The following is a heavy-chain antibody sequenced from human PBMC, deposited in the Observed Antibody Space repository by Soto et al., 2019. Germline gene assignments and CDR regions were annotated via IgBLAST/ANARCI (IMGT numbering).Heavy chain of an antibody. CDR1: GGSFSGYY. Sequence: SETLSLTCAVYGGSFSGYYWSWIRQPPGKGLEWIGEINHSGSTNYNPSLKSRVTISVDTSKNQFSLKLSSVTAADTAVYYCARGYYYGSGSYLDYWGQGTLVTVS. J-gene: IGHJ4*02. D-gene: IGHD3-10*01. CDR3: ARGYYYGSGSYLDY. CDR2: INHSGST. V-gene: IGHV4-34*01.